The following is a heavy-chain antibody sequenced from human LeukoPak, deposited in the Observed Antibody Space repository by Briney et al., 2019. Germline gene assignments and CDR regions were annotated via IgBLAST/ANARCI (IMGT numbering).Heavy chain of an antibody. CDR2: IYTSGST. D-gene: IGHD2-2*01. CDR3: ARDTTHCSSTSCLYYYYYMDV. J-gene: IGHJ6*03. V-gene: IGHV4-4*07. CDR1: GGSISSYY. Sequence: PSETLSLTCTVSGGSISSYYWSWIRQPAGKGLEWIGRIYTSGSTNYNPSLKSRVTISVDTSKNQFSLKLSSVTAADTAVYYCARDTTHCSSTSCLYYYYYMDVWGKGTTVTISS.